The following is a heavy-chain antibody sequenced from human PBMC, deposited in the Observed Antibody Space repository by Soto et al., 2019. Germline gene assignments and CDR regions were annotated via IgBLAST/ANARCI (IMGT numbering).Heavy chain of an antibody. V-gene: IGHV1-3*01. D-gene: IGHD2-8*02. CDR1: GYTFTNYV. CDR3: ARGRASWYWDF. CDR2: ISAGTGNT. Sequence: GASVKVPCKTFGYTFTNYVIHWVRQAPGQGLEWMGWISAGTGNTKYSQKLQDRLTISRDTSAATAYLDLSRLASEDTAVYYCARGRASWYWDFWGHGTLVTVSS. J-gene: IGHJ4*01.